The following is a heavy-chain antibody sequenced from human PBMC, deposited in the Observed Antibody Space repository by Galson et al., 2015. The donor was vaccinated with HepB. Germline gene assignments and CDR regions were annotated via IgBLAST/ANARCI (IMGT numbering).Heavy chain of an antibody. CDR1: GFTFSSYW. CDR3: ARDGYYYDALDY. D-gene: IGHD3-22*01. CDR2: IKQDGSEK. Sequence: SLRLSCAASGFTFSSYWKSWVRQAPGKGLEWVANIKQDGSEKYYVDSVKGRFTISRDNAKNSLYLQMNSLRAEDTAVYYCARDGYYYDALDYWGQGTLVTVSS. V-gene: IGHV3-7*03. J-gene: IGHJ4*02.